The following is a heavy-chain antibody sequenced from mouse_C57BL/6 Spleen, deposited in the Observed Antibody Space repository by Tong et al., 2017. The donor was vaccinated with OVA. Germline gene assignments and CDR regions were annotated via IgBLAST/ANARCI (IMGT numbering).Heavy chain of an antibody. CDR1: GFTFSDYG. Sequence: EVQLQESGGGLVQPGGSMKLSCVASGFTFSDYGMHWVRQAPEKGLEWVAYISSGSSTIYYADTVKGRFTISRDNAKNTLFLQMTSLRSEDTAMYYCAREGLLSSYFDYWGQGTTLTVSS. CDR2: ISSGSSTI. V-gene: IGHV5-17*01. CDR3: AREGLLSSYFDY. J-gene: IGHJ2*01. D-gene: IGHD2-10*01.